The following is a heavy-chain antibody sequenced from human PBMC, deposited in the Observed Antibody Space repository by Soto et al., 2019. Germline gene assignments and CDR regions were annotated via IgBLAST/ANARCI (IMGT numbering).Heavy chain of an antibody. J-gene: IGHJ5*02. D-gene: IGHD6-19*01. CDR3: ARSSGWGWFDP. CDR2: IGTAGDT. Sequence: GGSLRLSCAASGFTFSSYDMHWVRQATGKGLEWVSAIGTAGDTYYPGSVKGRFTISRENAKNSLYLQMNSLRAGDTAVYYCARSSGWGWFDPWGQGTLVTVSS. V-gene: IGHV3-13*01. CDR1: GFTFSSYD.